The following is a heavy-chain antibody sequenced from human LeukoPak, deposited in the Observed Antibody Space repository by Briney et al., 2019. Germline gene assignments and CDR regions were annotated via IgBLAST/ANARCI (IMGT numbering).Heavy chain of an antibody. CDR2: IYPADSDT. CDR1: GYIFTHYW. D-gene: IGHD6-13*01. Sequence: GESLKISCQVSGYIFTHYWIGWVRQMPGKGLESMGIIYPADSDTTYSPSFQGQVTISADKSISTVYLQWSSLKASDTAMYYCARQSRDGTKTRGYYFDYWGQGTLVTVSS. V-gene: IGHV5-51*01. J-gene: IGHJ4*02. CDR3: ARQSRDGTKTRGYYFDY.